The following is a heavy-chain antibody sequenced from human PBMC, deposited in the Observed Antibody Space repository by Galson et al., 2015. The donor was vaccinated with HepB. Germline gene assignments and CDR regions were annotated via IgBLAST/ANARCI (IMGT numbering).Heavy chain of an antibody. CDR2: MNPNSGNT. J-gene: IGHJ5*02. CDR3: ARAYYYDFWSGYWSTSAYNWFDP. D-gene: IGHD3-3*01. Sequence: SVKVSCKASGYTFTSYDINWVRQATGQGLEWMGWMNPNSGNTGYAQKFQGRVTMTRNTSIGTAYMELSSLRSEDTAVYYCARAYYYDFWSGYWSTSAYNWFDPWGQGTLVTVSS. CDR1: GYTFTSYD. V-gene: IGHV1-8*01.